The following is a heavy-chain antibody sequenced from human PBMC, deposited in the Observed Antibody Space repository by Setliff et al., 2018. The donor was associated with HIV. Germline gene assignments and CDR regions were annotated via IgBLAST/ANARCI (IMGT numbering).Heavy chain of an antibody. CDR1: GYTFTSYD. CDR3: AREIGDYYDSSGYYPPTDYYYGMDV. Sequence: ASVKVSCKASGYTFTSYDISWVRQAPGQGLEWMGWISAYNGNTDYAQKLQGRVTMTTDTSTSTAYMELRSLRSDDTAVYYCAREIGDYYDSSGYYPPTDYYYGMDVWGQGTTVTVS. CDR2: ISAYNGNT. V-gene: IGHV1-18*01. D-gene: IGHD3-22*01. J-gene: IGHJ6*02.